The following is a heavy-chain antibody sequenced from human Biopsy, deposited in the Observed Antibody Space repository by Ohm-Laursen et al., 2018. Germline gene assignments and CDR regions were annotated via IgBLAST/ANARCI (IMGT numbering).Heavy chain of an antibody. D-gene: IGHD1-26*01. Sequence: GASVKVSCKVSGYTLTALSMHWVRQAPGRGLEWMGGFAPENGKTIYAQKFQGRITMTEDTSTDTAYMELSSLRSEDTAVYYCARDALGGGSYRFFYWGQGSLVTVSS. CDR2: FAPENGKT. J-gene: IGHJ4*02. V-gene: IGHV1-24*01. CDR3: ARDALGGGSYRFFY. CDR1: GYTLTALS.